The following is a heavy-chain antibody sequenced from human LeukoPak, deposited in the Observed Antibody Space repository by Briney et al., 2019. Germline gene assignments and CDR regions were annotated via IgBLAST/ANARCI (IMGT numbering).Heavy chain of an antibody. J-gene: IGHJ6*04. Sequence: GGSLRLSCVASGFTFHNYEMNWVRQAPGKGLEWVSYISSSGSTIYYADSVKGRFTISRDNAKNSLYLQMNSLRAEDTAVYYCAELGITMIGGVWGKGTTVTISS. CDR2: ISSSGSTI. CDR1: GFTFHNYE. V-gene: IGHV3-48*03. CDR3: AELGITMIGGV. D-gene: IGHD3-10*02.